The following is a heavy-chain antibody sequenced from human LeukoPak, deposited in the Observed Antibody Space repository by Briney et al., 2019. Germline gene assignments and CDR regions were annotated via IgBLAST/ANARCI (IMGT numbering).Heavy chain of an antibody. CDR2: IIPILGIA. D-gene: IGHD3-16*02. Sequence: SVKVSCKASGGTFSSYTISWVRQAPGQGLEWMGRIIPILGIANYAQKFQGRVTITTDESTSTAYMELSSLRSEDTAVYYCARGPWGVIGAFDIWGQGTMVTVSS. V-gene: IGHV1-69*16. CDR3: ARGPWGVIGAFDI. CDR1: GGTFSSYT. J-gene: IGHJ3*02.